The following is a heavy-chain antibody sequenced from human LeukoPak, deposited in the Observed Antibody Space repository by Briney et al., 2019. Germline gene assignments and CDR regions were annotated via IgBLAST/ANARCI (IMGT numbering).Heavy chain of an antibody. Sequence: GGSLRLSCAASGFDFSGFYMHWVRQASGRGLEWVGLIRSKPSSYTTVYAASVKGRFTISRDNSKNTAYLQMNSLKAEDTAVYYCIRQECSGGSCSYVDYWGQGTLVTVSS. CDR1: GFDFSGFY. CDR2: IRSKPSSYTT. J-gene: IGHJ4*02. CDR3: IRQECSGGSCSYVDY. V-gene: IGHV3-73*01. D-gene: IGHD2-15*01.